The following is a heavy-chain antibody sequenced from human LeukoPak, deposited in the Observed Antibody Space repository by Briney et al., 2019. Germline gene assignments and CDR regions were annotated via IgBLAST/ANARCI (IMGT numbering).Heavy chain of an antibody. J-gene: IGHJ4*02. CDR3: VTGVGY. D-gene: IGHD7-27*01. Sequence: PGGSLRLSCVVYGFASSSNWMTWVRQAPGKGLEFVANTKKNGEEIYYVDSVKGGFTISRDYTKNSGYLQMKSLRAEDTAIYYCVTGVGYWGQGTLVTVSS. CDR1: GFASSSNW. CDR2: TKKNGEEI. V-gene: IGHV3-7*01.